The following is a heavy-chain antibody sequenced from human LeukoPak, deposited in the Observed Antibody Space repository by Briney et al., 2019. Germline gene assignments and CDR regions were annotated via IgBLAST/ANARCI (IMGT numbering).Heavy chain of an antibody. Sequence: SETLSLTCTVSGGSISSYYWSWLRQPPGKGLEWFGYIYYSGSTNYNPSLKSRVTISVDTSKNQFSLKLSSVTAADTAVYYCARDYYYDSRFDPWGQGTLVTVSS. J-gene: IGHJ5*02. CDR1: GGSISSYY. CDR3: ARDYYYDSRFDP. D-gene: IGHD3-22*01. CDR2: IYYSGST. V-gene: IGHV4-59*01.